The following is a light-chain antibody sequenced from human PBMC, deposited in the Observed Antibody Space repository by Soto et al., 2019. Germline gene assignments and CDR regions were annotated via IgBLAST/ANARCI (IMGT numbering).Light chain of an antibody. CDR1: QSVSSY. V-gene: IGKV3-11*01. Sequence: EIVLTQSPATLSLSPGERATLSCRPSQSVSSYLAWYQQKPGQAPRLLIYDASNRATGIPARFSGSGSGTDFTLTISSLEAEDFAVYYCQQRSNWPPLYTFGQGTKLEIK. J-gene: IGKJ2*01. CDR3: QQRSNWPPLYT. CDR2: DAS.